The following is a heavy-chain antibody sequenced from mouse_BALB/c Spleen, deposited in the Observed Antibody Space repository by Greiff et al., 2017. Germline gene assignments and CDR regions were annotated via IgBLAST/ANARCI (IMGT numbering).Heavy chain of an antibody. Sequence: DVQLVESGGGLVQPGGSLKLSCAASGFTFSSYTMSWVRQTPEKRLEWVAYISNGGGSTYYPDTVKGRFTISRDNAKNTLYLQMSSLKSEDTAMYYCASLTGTYFDVWGAGTTVTVSS. CDR2: ISNGGGST. D-gene: IGHD4-1*01. CDR1: GFTFSSYT. CDR3: ASLTGTYFDV. J-gene: IGHJ1*01. V-gene: IGHV5-12-2*01.